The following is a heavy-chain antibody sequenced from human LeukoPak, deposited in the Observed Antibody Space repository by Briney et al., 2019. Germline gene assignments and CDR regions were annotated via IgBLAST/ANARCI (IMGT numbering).Heavy chain of an antibody. CDR2: IIPIFGTA. J-gene: IGHJ5*02. Sequence: GASVKVSCKASGYTFTSYYMHWVRQAPGQGLEWMGGIIPIFGTANYAQKLQGRVTITADESTSTAYMELSSLRSEDTAVYYCARGGITMVRGVPNWFDPWGQGTLVTVSS. V-gene: IGHV1-69*13. D-gene: IGHD3-10*01. CDR3: ARGGITMVRGVPNWFDP. CDR1: GYTFTSYY.